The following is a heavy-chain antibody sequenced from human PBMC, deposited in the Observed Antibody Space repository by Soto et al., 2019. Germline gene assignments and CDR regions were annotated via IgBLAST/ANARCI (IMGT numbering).Heavy chain of an antibody. V-gene: IGHV3-33*01. Sequence: GGSLRLSCAASGFTFSSYGMHWVRQAPGKGLEWVAVIWYDGSNKYYADSVKGRFTISRDNSKNTLYLQMSSLRAEDTALYFCVRDKRFINAPTFDYWGQGILVTVSS. CDR2: IWYDGSNK. CDR3: VRDKRFINAPTFDY. D-gene: IGHD2-2*01. CDR1: GFTFSSYG. J-gene: IGHJ4*02.